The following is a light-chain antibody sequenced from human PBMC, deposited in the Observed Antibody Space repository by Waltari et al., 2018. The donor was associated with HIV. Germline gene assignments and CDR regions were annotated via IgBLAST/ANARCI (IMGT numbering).Light chain of an antibody. CDR1: QSVSTK. CDR3: QQYSTWPPWT. J-gene: IGKJ1*01. V-gene: IGKV3-15*01. Sequence: EIVLTQSPATLSVFPGERATLSCRASQSVSTKLAWYRQKPGQSPRLLIYDASTRVTGIPARFSGSGSGTEFTLTIISLQSEDFALYFCQQYSTWPPWTFGQGTQLEIK. CDR2: DAS.